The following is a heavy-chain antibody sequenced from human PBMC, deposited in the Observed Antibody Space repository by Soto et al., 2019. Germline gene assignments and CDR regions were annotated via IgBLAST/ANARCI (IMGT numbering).Heavy chain of an antibody. V-gene: IGHV3-49*04. CDR1: GFTFGHYA. D-gene: IGHD1-26*01. CDR3: TRSGTDYRDFDY. CDR2: IRSEGYGGAA. J-gene: IGHJ4*02. Sequence: LSLSCTGSGFTFGHYAIHWVRQAPGKGLEWVGFIRSEGYGGAAIYAASDQGRFTISRDDSKSSAYLQMNSLKTEDAGVYYCTRSGTDYRDFDYWGQGTLVTVS.